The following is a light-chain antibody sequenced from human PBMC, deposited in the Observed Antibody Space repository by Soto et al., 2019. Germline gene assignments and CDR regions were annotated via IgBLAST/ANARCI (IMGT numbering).Light chain of an antibody. J-gene: IGKJ4*01. CDR2: DAS. V-gene: IGKV3-11*01. CDR1: QSVSSY. Sequence: EIVLTQSPATLSLSPGERATLSCRASQSVSSYLSWYQQKPGQAPRLLIYDASNRATGIPARFSGSGSGTDFTLIISSLEPDEFAVYYCQQRSDWPSTFGGGTKVQIK. CDR3: QQRSDWPST.